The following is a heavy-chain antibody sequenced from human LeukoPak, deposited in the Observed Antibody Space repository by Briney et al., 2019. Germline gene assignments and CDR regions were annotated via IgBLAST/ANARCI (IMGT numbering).Heavy chain of an antibody. J-gene: IGHJ5*02. CDR2: INPSRGST. D-gene: IGHD1-1*01. V-gene: IGHV1-46*01. CDR1: VYTFTSYY. CDR3: ARCRYELFCNWFAP. Sequence: ASVTVSFTSSVYTFTSYYLHWVRQAPGQGLEWMGIINPSRGSTSYAQKFQGRVTMTRDTSTSTVYMEVSSLRSEDTAVYYCARCRYELFCNWFAPWGQGTLVTVSS.